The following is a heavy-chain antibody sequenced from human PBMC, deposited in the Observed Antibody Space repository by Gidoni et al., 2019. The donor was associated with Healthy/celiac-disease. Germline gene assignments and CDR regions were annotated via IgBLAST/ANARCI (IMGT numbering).Heavy chain of an antibody. CDR2: IWYDGSNK. J-gene: IGHJ4*02. D-gene: IGHD3-22*01. V-gene: IGHV3-33*01. CDR3: ARSLVGVMAY. Sequence: QVQLVESGGGVVQPGRSLRLSCAAPGFTFSSYGMHWVRQAPGKGLEWVAVIWYDGSNKYYADSVKGRFTISRDNSKNTLYLQMNSLRAEDTAVYYCARSLVGVMAYWGQGTLVTVSS. CDR1: GFTFSSYG.